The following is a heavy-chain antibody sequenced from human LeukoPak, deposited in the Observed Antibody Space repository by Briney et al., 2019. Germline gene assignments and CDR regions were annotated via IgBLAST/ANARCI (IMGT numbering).Heavy chain of an antibody. V-gene: IGHV1-46*01. D-gene: IGHD4-17*01. CDR2: INPSGGST. J-gene: IGHJ4*02. CDR1: GYTFTTNY. Sequence: ASVKVSCKASGYTFTTNYMHWVRQAPGQGLEWMGIINPSGGSTSYAQKFQGRVTMTRDTSTSTVYMELSCLRSEDTAVYYCARGVFADYGVFRFDYWGQGTLVTVSS. CDR3: ARGVFADYGVFRFDY.